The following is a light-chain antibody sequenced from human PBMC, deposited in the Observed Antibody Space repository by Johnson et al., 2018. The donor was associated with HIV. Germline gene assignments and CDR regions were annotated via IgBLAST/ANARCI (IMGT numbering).Light chain of an antibody. V-gene: IGLV1-51*01. Sequence: QSFLTQPPSVSVAPGQNVNISCSGGSSNIGNNYVSWYQQLPGTAPKLLIYDNNKRPSGIPDRLSGSKSGTSATLGITGLQTGDEADYYCGTWDSSLSAGVFGTGTKVTVL. J-gene: IGLJ1*01. CDR1: SSNIGNNY. CDR2: DNN. CDR3: GTWDSSLSAGV.